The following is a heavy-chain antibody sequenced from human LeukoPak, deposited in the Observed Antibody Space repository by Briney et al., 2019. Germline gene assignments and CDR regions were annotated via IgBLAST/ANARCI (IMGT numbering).Heavy chain of an antibody. CDR3: AKGKTYYYGSSGYYYLDY. V-gene: IGHV3-23*01. D-gene: IGHD3-22*01. J-gene: IGHJ4*02. CDR1: GFTFSSYA. Sequence: HPGGSLRLSCAASGFTFSSYAMSWVRQAPGKGLEWVSAISGSGGSTYYADSVKGRFTISRDNSKNTLYLQMNSLRAEDTAVYYCAKGKTYYYGSSGYYYLDYWGQGTLVTVSS. CDR2: ISGSGGST.